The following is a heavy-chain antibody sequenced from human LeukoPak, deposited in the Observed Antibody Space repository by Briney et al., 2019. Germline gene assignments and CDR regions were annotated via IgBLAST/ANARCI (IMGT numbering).Heavy chain of an antibody. CDR2: IKYDGSEQ. V-gene: IGHV3-7*03. Sequence: GGSLRLSCTSSGFIFSSHWMNWVRQAPGKGPEWVANIKYDGSEQYYVDSVKGRFSISRDNTKNLLYLQMNSVRVEDTAVYYCARDYGWSFANWGQGTLVTVSS. CDR3: ARDYGWSFAN. CDR1: GFIFSSHW. D-gene: IGHD3-10*01. J-gene: IGHJ4*02.